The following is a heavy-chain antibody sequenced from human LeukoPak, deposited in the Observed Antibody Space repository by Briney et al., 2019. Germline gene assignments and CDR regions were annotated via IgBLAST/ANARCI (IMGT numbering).Heavy chain of an antibody. CDR3: AREKSYCSSTSCYEGHYYYYGMDV. D-gene: IGHD2-2*01. CDR2: ISYDGSNK. CDR1: GFTFSSYA. Sequence: PGGSLRLSCAASGFTFSSYAMHWVRRAPGKGLEWVAVISYDGSNKYYADSVKGRFTISRDNSKNTLYLQMNSLRAEDTAVYYCAREKSYCSSTSCYEGHYYYYGMDVWGQGTTVTVSS. J-gene: IGHJ6*02. V-gene: IGHV3-30-3*01.